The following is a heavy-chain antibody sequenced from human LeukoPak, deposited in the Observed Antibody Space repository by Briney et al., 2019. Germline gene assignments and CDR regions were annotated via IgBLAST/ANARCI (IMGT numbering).Heavy chain of an antibody. V-gene: IGHV4-59*08. CDR1: GGSISSYY. Sequence: PSETLSLTCTVSGGSISSYYWSWIRQPPGKGLEWIGYIYYSGSTNYNPSLKSRVTISVDTSKNQFSLKLSSVTAADTAVYYCAGSNVDIVATTLYYFDYWGQGTLVTVSP. CDR2: IYYSGST. J-gene: IGHJ4*02. CDR3: AGSNVDIVATTLYYFDY. D-gene: IGHD5-12*01.